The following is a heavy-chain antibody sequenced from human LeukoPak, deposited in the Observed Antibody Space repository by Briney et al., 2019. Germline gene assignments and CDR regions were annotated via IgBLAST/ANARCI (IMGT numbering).Heavy chain of an antibody. Sequence: SEPLSLPCGVFGGSLTGYYWSWIRQPPGKGLEGIGEIKHSGGTNYNPSLKSRITISVDTSTNQFSLKLISMTAADTAAYFCVSGSSSTFGKFGIWGPGKMVTVSS. CDR1: GGSLTGYY. J-gene: IGHJ3*02. CDR3: VSGSSSTFGKFGI. V-gene: IGHV4-34*01. CDR2: IKHSGGT. D-gene: IGHD3-16*01.